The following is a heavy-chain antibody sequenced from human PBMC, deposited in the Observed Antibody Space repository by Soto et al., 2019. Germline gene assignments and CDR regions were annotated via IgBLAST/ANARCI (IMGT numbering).Heavy chain of an antibody. V-gene: IGHV4-39*01. CDR1: GGSISSSSYY. D-gene: IGHD2-15*01. J-gene: IGHJ5*02. CDR2: IYYSGST. Sequence: PSETLSLTCTVSGGSISSSSYYWGWIRQPPGKGLEWIGSIYYSGSTYYNPSLKSRVTISVDTSKNQFSLKLSSVTAADTAVYYCARQDIVVVVAAKNWFDPWGQGTLVTVSS. CDR3: ARQDIVVVVAAKNWFDP.